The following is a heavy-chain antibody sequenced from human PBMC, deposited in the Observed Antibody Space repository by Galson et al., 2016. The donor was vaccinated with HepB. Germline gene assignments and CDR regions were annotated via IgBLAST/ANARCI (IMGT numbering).Heavy chain of an antibody. D-gene: IGHD2-15*01. CDR2: IWHDGSEQ. CDR3: VRDFSLGRIGQCIRGSCYFEY. Sequence: SLRLSCAASGFTFSGYGMHWVRQAPGKGLEWVAMIWHDGSEQYYAESVKGRFTISRDDFKNTLHLQMNSLRDGDTAVYYCVRDFSLGRIGQCIRGSCYFEYWGQGTLVTVSS. CDR1: GFTFSGYG. J-gene: IGHJ4*02. V-gene: IGHV3-33*01.